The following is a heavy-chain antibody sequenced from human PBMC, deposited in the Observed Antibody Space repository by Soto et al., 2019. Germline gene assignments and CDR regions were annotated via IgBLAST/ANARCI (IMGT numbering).Heavy chain of an antibody. CDR1: GFTFSNAW. CDR3: TTDCDYNAYYYDSSGSYGMDV. V-gene: IGHV3-15*01. J-gene: IGHJ6*02. CDR2: IKSKTDGGTT. D-gene: IGHD3-22*01. Sequence: NPGGSLRLSCAASGFTFSNAWMSWVRQAPGKGLEWVGRIKSKTDGGTTDYAAPVKGRFTISRDDSKNTLYLQMNSLKTEDTAVYYCTTDCDYNAYYYDSSGSYGMDVWGQGTTVTVSS.